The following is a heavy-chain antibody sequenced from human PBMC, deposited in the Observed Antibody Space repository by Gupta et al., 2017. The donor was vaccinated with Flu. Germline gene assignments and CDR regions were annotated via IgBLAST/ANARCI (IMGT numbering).Heavy chain of an antibody. V-gene: IGHV1-46*01. Sequence: QVQLVQSGAEVKKPGASVKVSCKASGYILTNSFMHWVRQAPGQGLEWMGINDPSGGSTNYAQKFSGRVTMTRDRSTSTVHMELSSLRSEDTAVYYCARAISDYYGMDVWGQGTTVTVSS. CDR1: GYILTNSF. CDR2: NDPSGGST. CDR3: ARAISDYYGMDV. J-gene: IGHJ6*02.